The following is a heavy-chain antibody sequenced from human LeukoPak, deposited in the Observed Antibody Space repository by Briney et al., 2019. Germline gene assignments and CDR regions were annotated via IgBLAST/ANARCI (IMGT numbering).Heavy chain of an antibody. V-gene: IGHV3-21*01. J-gene: IGHJ4*02. CDR3: AVRGYSGYDNFDY. D-gene: IGHD5-12*01. CDR2: ISSSSGYI. CDR1: GFTFSSYS. Sequence: GGSLRLSCAASGFTFSSYSMNWVRQAPGKGLEWVSCISSSSGYIYYADSVKGRFTISRDNAKNSLYLQMNSLRAEDTAVYYCAVRGYSGYDNFDYWGQGTLVTVSS.